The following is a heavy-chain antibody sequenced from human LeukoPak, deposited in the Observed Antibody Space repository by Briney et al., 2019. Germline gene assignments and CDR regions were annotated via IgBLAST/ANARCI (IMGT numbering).Heavy chain of an antibody. V-gene: IGHV5-51*01. Sequence: PGESLKISCKGSGYSFTNYWIVWVRQMPGRGLEYMGFIYPGDSNTRYSPSFQGQVTISADKSISTAYLQWSSLKASDTAIYYCARHRISDYDSGVSWCDPWGQGTLVTVSS. D-gene: IGHD5-12*01. CDR3: ARHRISDYDSGVSWCDP. J-gene: IGHJ5*02. CDR2: IYPGDSNT. CDR1: GYSFTNYW.